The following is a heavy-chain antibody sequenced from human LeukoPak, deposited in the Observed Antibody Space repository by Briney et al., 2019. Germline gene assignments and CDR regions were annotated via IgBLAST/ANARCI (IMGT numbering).Heavy chain of an antibody. J-gene: IGHJ6*02. D-gene: IGHD3-10*01. V-gene: IGHV3-48*03. CDR2: ISSWGSTT. CDR1: GFSFNDYE. CDR3: ARLSKGSGSYYNSVYYYGMDV. Sequence: GVSLRLSCATSGFSFNDYEMNWVRQAPGKGLEWVSYISSWGSTTYYADSVKGRFTVSRDNAKNSLYLQMNSLRVEDTAIYYCARLSKGSGSYYNSVYYYGMDVWGQGTTVTVSS.